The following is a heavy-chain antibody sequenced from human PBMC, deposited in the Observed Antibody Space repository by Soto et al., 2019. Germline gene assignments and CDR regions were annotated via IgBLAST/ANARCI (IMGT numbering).Heavy chain of an antibody. Sequence: PGGSLRLSXEASGFKFDDYMMHWVRQVPGKGLEWISLISWDGGSIDYADSIKGRFTVSRDNSKMSLYLHMDSLTSDDTAFYFCAKEGNGGSSLDSWGQGTLVTVSS. CDR2: ISWDGGSI. V-gene: IGHV3-43*01. CDR1: GFKFDDYM. D-gene: IGHD2-15*01. J-gene: IGHJ5*01. CDR3: AKEGNGGSSLDS.